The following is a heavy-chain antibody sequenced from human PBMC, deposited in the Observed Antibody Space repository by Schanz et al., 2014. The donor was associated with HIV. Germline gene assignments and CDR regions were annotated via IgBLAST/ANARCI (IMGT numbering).Heavy chain of an antibody. V-gene: IGHV3-33*01. CDR2: IWYDGSNQ. D-gene: IGHD6-6*01. J-gene: IGHJ4*02. CDR1: GFRFSSYG. CDR3: ARAFSVGQLVRVVDS. Sequence: QVQLVESGGGVVQHGTSLRLSCVTSGFRFSSYGMHWVRQAPGKGLEWVALIWYDGSNQYYADSVKGRFTISRDNSKNTLYLQMNSLRAEDTAVYYCARAFSVGQLVRVVDSWGQGTPVTVSS.